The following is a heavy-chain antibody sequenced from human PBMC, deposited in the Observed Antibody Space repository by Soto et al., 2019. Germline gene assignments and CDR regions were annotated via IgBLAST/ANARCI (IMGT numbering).Heavy chain of an antibody. CDR3: AKNPRYGSGSNYENFDY. D-gene: IGHD3-10*01. CDR1: GFTFSGYA. J-gene: IGHJ4*02. V-gene: IGHV3-23*01. CDR2: ISGSGGST. Sequence: PGGSLRLSCAASGFTFSGYARSWVRQAPGKGLEWVSAISGSGGSTYYADSVKGRFTISRDNSKNTLYLQMNSLRAEDTAVYYCAKNPRYGSGSNYENFDYWGQGTLVTVSS.